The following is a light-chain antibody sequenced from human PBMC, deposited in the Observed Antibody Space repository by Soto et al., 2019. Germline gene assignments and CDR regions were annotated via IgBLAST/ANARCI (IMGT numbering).Light chain of an antibody. CDR3: QQRSNWPPN. CDR1: QSVSSY. Sequence: ETVLSQSPATLSLCHGERATLSCRASQSVSSYLAWYQQKPGQAPRLLIYDASNRATGIPARFSGSGSGTDFTLTISSLEPDDFAVYYCQQRSNWPPNFGQGTRLAIK. CDR2: DAS. J-gene: IGKJ5*01. V-gene: IGKV3-11*01.